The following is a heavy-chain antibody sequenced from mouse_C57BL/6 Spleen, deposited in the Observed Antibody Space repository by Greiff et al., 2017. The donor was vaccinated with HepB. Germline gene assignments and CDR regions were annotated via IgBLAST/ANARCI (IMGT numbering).Heavy chain of an antibody. CDR2: IYPGDGDT. V-gene: IGHV1-82*01. CDR3: ARSLRLRGEDMDY. Sequence: VQLQQSGPELVKPGASVKISCKASGYAFSSSWMNWVKQRPGKGLEWIGRIYPGDGDTNYNGKFKGKATLTADKSSSTAYMQLSSLTSEDSAVYLCARSLRLRGEDMDYWGQGTSVTVSS. CDR1: GYAFSSSW. D-gene: IGHD3-2*02. J-gene: IGHJ4*01.